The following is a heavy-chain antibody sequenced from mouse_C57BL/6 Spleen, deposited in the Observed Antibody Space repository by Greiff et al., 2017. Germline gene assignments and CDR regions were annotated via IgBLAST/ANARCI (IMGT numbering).Heavy chain of an antibody. J-gene: IGHJ2*01. Sequence: VQLQQPGAELVMPGASVKLSCKASGYTFTSYWMHWLKQRPGQGLEWIGEIDPSDSYTNYNQKFKGKSTLTVDKSSTTAYMQLSSLTSEDSAVYYCASTGTGFDYWGQGTTLTVSS. CDR1: GYTFTSYW. V-gene: IGHV1-69*01. D-gene: IGHD4-1*02. CDR3: ASTGTGFDY. CDR2: IDPSDSYT.